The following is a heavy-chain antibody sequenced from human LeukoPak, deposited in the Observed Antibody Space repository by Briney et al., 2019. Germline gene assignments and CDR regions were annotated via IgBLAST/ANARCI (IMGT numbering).Heavy chain of an antibody. CDR2: ISYDGSNK. CDR3: ARGHY. J-gene: IGHJ4*02. CDR1: GFTLSSYA. Sequence: GGSLRLSCAASGFTLSSYAMHWVRPDPGKGLEWVAVISYDGSNKYYADSVKGRFTISRDNSKNTLYLQMNSLRAEDMAVYYCARGHYWGQGTLVTVSS. V-gene: IGHV3-30-3*01.